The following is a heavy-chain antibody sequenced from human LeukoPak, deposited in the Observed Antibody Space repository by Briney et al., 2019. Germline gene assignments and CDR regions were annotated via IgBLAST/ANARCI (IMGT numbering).Heavy chain of an antibody. J-gene: IGHJ6*02. V-gene: IGHV3-48*01. CDR3: ARDGNRGYDMDV. D-gene: IGHD1-14*01. Sequence: SCKASGYTFTSYGISWVRQAPGKGLEWVSYISSRNEAIYYADSVKGRFTISRDNAKNSLYLQMNSLRAEDTAVYYCARDGNRGYDMDVWGQGTTVTVSS. CDR2: ISSRNEAI. CDR1: GYTFTSYG.